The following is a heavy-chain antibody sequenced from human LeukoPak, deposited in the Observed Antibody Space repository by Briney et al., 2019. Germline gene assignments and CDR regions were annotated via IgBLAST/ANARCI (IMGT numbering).Heavy chain of an antibody. Sequence: GGSLRLSCAASGFTFSRYGMHWVRQAPGKGLEWVAVIWYDGSNKYYADSVKGRFTISRDNSKNTLYLQMNSLRAEDTAVYYCARGYGSGSSIFDYWGQGTLVTVSS. CDR2: IWYDGSNK. V-gene: IGHV3-33*01. CDR3: ARGYGSGSSIFDY. D-gene: IGHD3-10*01. J-gene: IGHJ4*02. CDR1: GFTFSRYG.